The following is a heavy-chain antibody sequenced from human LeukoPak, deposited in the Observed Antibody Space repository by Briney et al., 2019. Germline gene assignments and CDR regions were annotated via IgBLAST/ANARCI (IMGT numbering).Heavy chain of an antibody. V-gene: IGHV1-69*13. D-gene: IGHD3-22*01. CDR1: GGTFSSYA. CDR3: ASSSTYYYDSSGYYVFDY. J-gene: IGHJ4*02. CDR2: IIPIFGTA. Sequence: SVKVSCKASGGTFSSYAISWVRQAPGQGLEWMGGIIPIFGTANYAQKFQGRVTITADESTSKAYMELSSLRSEDTAVYYCASSSTYYYDSSGYYVFDYWGQGTLVTVSS.